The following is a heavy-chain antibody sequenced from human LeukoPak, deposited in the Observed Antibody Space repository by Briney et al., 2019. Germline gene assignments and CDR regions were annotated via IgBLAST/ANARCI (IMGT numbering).Heavy chain of an antibody. J-gene: IGHJ5*02. CDR3: ARDQLYCSSSSCRNLGWFDP. CDR1: GGSISSSNW. D-gene: IGHD2-2*01. CDR2: IYHSGST. Sequence: SGTLSLTCAVSGGSISSSNWWSWVRQPPGKGLEWIGEIYHSGSTNYNPSLKSPVTISIDTSKNQFSLRLISVTAADTAVYYCARDQLYCSSSSCRNLGWFDPWGQGTLVTVSS. V-gene: IGHV4-4*02.